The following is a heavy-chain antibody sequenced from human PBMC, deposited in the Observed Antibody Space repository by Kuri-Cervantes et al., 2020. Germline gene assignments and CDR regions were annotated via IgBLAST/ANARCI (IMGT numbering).Heavy chain of an antibody. CDR1: GFTFSSYG. V-gene: IGHV3-33*01. D-gene: IGHD1-26*01. J-gene: IGHJ6*02. Sequence: GGSLKISCAASGFTFSSYGMHWVRQAPGKGLEWVAVIWYDGSNKYYADSVKGRFTISRDNSKNTLYLQMNSLRAEDTAVYYCARERIEWELLSGMDVWGQGTTVTVSS. CDR2: IWYDGSNK. CDR3: ARERIEWELLSGMDV.